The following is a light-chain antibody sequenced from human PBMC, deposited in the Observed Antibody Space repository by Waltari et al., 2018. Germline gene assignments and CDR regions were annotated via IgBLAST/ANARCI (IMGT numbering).Light chain of an antibody. J-gene: IGKJ2*01. CDR2: GAS. CDR3: QQYGSSVLYT. Sequence: VLKQSPSIMSLSPGVRATLSCRSSQSFTKRYLAWYQQKPGQAPRLLINGASSRAAGIPDRFSGSGSGTDFTLTISRLEPEDFAVYDWQQYGSSVLYTFGQGTKLEIK. V-gene: IGKV3-20*01. CDR1: QSFTKRY.